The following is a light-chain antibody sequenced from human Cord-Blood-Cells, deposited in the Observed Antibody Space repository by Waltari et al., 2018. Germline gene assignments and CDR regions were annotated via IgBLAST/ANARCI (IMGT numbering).Light chain of an antibody. V-gene: IGLV2-11*01. CDR3: CSYAGSYVV. J-gene: IGLJ2*01. CDR2: DVS. Sequence: QSALTQPRSVSGSPGQSVTISCTGTSSDVGGYNYVSWYQQHPGKAPKLMIYDVSKRPSGVPDRFSCCKSGNTASLTIAGLQAEDEADYYCCSYAGSYVVFGVGTKLTVL. CDR1: SSDVGGYNY.